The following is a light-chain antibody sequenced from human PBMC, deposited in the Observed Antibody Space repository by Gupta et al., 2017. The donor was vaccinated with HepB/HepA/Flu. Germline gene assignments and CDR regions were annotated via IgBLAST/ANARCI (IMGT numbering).Light chain of an antibody. CDR1: NSDVGGYNN. J-gene: IGLJ3*02. V-gene: IGLV2-14*01. Sequence: QSALRTPASVSASPGQSFTIPCTGSNSDVGGYNNCSWYQQHPANTPKLIINDDSNRPSGVSYRFSGSKSGNTASLTVSGLQAEDEADYYCSSYTGTSTYVFGGGTKLTVL. CDR2: DDS. CDR3: SSYTGTSTYV.